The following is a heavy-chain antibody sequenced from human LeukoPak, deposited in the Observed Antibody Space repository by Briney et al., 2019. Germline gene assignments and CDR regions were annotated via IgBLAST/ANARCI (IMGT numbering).Heavy chain of an antibody. V-gene: IGHV1-24*01. J-gene: IGHJ3*02. D-gene: IGHD3-10*01. CDR2: FDPEDGET. CDR1: GYTLTELS. CDR3: ATPSGSPDAFDI. Sequence: ASVKVSCKVSGYTLTELSMHWVRQAPGKGLEWMGGFDPEDGETIYAQKFQGRVTMTEDTSTDTAYMELSSLRSEDTAVYYCATPSGSPDAFDIWGQGTMVTVSS.